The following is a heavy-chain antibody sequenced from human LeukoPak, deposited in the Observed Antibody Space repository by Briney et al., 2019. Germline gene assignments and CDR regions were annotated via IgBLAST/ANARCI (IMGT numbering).Heavy chain of an antibody. Sequence: GGSRRSSCAASGFALSSYAMSGFGQAPGKGLEWVSAISGSGGSTYYADSVKGRFTISRDNSKNTLYLQMNSLRAEDTAVYYCAKDGLYYYDSSGYFGWYFDLWGRGTLVTVSS. CDR3: AKDGLYYYDSSGYFGWYFDL. CDR2: ISGSGGST. D-gene: IGHD3-22*01. J-gene: IGHJ2*01. V-gene: IGHV3-23*01. CDR1: GFALSSYA.